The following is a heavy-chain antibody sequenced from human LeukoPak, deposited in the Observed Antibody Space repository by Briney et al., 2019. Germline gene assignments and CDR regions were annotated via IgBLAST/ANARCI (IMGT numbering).Heavy chain of an antibody. D-gene: IGHD3-22*01. J-gene: IGHJ4*02. CDR1: GYTFTSYG. CDR2: ISAYNGNT. V-gene: IGHV1-18*01. Sequence: ASVKVSCKASGYTFTSYGISWVRQAPGQGLEWMGWISAYNGNTNYAQKLQGRVTMTTDTSTSTAYMELRSLRSDDTAVYYCARDTSDYYDSSGYYPLDYWGQGTLVTVSS. CDR3: ARDTSDYYDSSGYYPLDY.